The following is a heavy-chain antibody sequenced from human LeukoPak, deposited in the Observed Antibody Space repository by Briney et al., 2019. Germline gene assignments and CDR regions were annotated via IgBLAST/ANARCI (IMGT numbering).Heavy chain of an antibody. Sequence: PGGSLRLSCAASGFTSSSYAMSWVRQAPGKGLEWVSAISGSGGSTYYADSVKGRFTISRDNSKNTLYLQMNSLRAEDTAVYYCAKGRYDSSGFNWAAWGQGTLVTVSS. D-gene: IGHD3-22*01. CDR3: AKGRYDSSGFNWAA. J-gene: IGHJ4*02. V-gene: IGHV3-23*01. CDR2: ISGSGGST. CDR1: GFTSSSYA.